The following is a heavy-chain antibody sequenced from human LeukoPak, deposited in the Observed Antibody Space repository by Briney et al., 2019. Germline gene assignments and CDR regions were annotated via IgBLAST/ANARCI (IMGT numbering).Heavy chain of an antibody. CDR1: GGSISSSSYY. J-gene: IGHJ5*02. V-gene: IGHV4-39*07. D-gene: IGHD2-2*01. Sequence: SETLSLTCTVSGGSISSSSYYWGWIRQPPGKGLEWIGSIYYSGSTYYNPSLKSRVTISVDTSKNQFSLKLSSVTAADTAVYYCARDSIVVVRAAPRKSVWFDPWGQGTLVTVSS. CDR3: ARDSIVVVRAAPRKSVWFDP. CDR2: IYYSGST.